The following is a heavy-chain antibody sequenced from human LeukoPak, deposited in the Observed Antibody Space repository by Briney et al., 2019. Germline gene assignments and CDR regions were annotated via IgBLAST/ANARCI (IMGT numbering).Heavy chain of an antibody. CDR3: ARGKIDILTGYFVPGSYYYYMDV. D-gene: IGHD3-9*01. Sequence: ASVTVSCKASGYTFTSYYMHWVRQAPGQGLEWMGIINPSGGSTSYAQKFQGRVTMTRDTSTSTVYMELSSLRSEDTAVYYCARGKIDILTGYFVPGSYYYYMDVWGKGTTVTISS. CDR1: GYTFTSYY. J-gene: IGHJ6*03. V-gene: IGHV1-46*01. CDR2: INPSGGST.